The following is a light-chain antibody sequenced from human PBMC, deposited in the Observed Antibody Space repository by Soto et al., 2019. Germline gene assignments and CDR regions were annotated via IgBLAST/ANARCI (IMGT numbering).Light chain of an antibody. V-gene: IGLV2-14*01. J-gene: IGLJ2*01. CDR2: EVT. CDR1: SSDIGADDF. Sequence: QSVLTQPASVSGSPGQSITISCTGTSSDIGADDFVSWYQHHPDKTPKLIIFEVTYRPTGISHRFSASKSGNTASLTISGLEAEDEAFYYFSSYRKTTFPHVVFGGGTKVTVL. CDR3: SSYRKTTFPHVV.